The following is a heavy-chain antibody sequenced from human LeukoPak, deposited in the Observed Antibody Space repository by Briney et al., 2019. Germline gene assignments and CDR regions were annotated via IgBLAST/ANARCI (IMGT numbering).Heavy chain of an antibody. D-gene: IGHD2-2*01. CDR2: INHSGST. J-gene: IGHJ6*03. V-gene: IGHV4-34*01. Sequence: SETLSLTCAVYGGSFSGYYWSWIRQPPGKGLEWIGEINHSGSTNYNPSLKSRVTISVDTSKNQFSLKLSSVTAADTAVYYCARARYCSSTSCYAPYYYYYYMDVWGKGTTVTVSS. CDR3: ARARYCSSTSCYAPYYYYYYMDV. CDR1: GGSFSGYY.